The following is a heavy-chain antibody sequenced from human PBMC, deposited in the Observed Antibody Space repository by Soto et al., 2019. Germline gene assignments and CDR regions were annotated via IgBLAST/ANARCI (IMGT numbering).Heavy chain of an antibody. V-gene: IGHV4-4*07. CDR3: ARDGGPGGWNPNWFDP. CDR1: DASVTTKY. D-gene: IGHD1-1*01. Sequence: SETQSLTCNVSDASVTTKYGNWIRQNAGKGLEWLGRIYVSGATSYNPALKSRLTMSVDPSKNQFSLRLKSVTAADTAVYYCARDGGPGGWNPNWFDPWGQGILVPVSS. J-gene: IGHJ5*02. CDR2: IYVSGAT.